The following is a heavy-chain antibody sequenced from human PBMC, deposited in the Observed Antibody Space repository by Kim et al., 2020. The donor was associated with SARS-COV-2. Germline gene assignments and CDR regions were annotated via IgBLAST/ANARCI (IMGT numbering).Heavy chain of an antibody. CDR2: IKSRSDGRPN. CDR1: GFTFSNYC. CDR3: TTEVLRYFTWLPRFDY. V-gene: IGHV3-15*01. Sequence: GGSLRLSCAASGFTFSNYCMSWVRQAPGKGLEWVASIKSRSDGRPNDYAAPGKGSFTIPRDDSKNKLYLQMNSLKTEDTAGYYSTTEVLRYFTWLPRFDYRGQGTLVTVSS. D-gene: IGHD3-9*01. J-gene: IGHJ4*02.